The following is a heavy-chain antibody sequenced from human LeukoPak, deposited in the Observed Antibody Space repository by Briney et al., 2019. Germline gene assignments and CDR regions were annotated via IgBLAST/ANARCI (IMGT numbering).Heavy chain of an antibody. D-gene: IGHD7-27*01. J-gene: IGHJ4*02. CDR3: ARDGDDYSDY. CDR2: INPSGGST. Sequence: GASVKVSCKVSGYTLTELSMHWVRQAPGQGLEWMGIINPSGGSTSYAQKFQGRVTMTRDTSTSTVYMELSSLRSEDTAVYYCARDGDDYSDYWGQGTLVTVSS. CDR1: GYTLTELS. V-gene: IGHV1-46*01.